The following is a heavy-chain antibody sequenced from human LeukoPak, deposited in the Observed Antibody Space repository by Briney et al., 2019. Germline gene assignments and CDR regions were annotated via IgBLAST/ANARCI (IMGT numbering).Heavy chain of an antibody. D-gene: IGHD4-17*01. CDR3: ARAYGYYYYGMDV. V-gene: IGHV4-30-4*01. CDR2: IYYSGST. CDR1: GGSISSGDYY. J-gene: IGHJ6*02. Sequence: SETLSLTCTVSGGSISSGDYYWSWIRQPPGKGLEWIGYIYYSGSTYYNPSLKSRVTISVDTSKNQFSLKLSSVTAADTAVYYCARAYGYYYYGMDVWGQGTTVTVSS.